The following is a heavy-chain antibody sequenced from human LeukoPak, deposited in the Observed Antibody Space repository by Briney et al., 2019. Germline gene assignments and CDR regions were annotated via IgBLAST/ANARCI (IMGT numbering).Heavy chain of an antibody. Sequence: PSETLSLTCTVSGGSISSSSYYWGWIRQPPGTGLEWIGSIYYSGSTYYNPSLKSRVTISVDTSKNQFSLKLSSVTAADTAVYYCARQLPSYYDFWSGYSSMYYFDYWGQGTLVTVSS. D-gene: IGHD3-3*01. CDR1: GGSISSSSYY. CDR3: ARQLPSYYDFWSGYSSMYYFDY. CDR2: IYYSGST. V-gene: IGHV4-39*01. J-gene: IGHJ4*02.